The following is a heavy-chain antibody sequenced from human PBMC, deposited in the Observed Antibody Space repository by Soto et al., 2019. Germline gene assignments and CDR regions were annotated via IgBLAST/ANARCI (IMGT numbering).Heavy chain of an antibody. V-gene: IGHV3-73*01. CDR3: TRTRYSSGWDHSYYMDV. J-gene: IGHJ6*03. CDR1: GFTFSGSA. CDR2: IRSKANSYAT. D-gene: IGHD6-19*01. Sequence: GGSLRLACAASGFTFSGSAMHWVRQASGKGLEWVGRIRSKANSYATAYAASVKGRFTISRDDSKNTAYLQMNSLKTEDTAVYYCTRTRYSSGWDHSYYMDVWGKGTTVTVSS.